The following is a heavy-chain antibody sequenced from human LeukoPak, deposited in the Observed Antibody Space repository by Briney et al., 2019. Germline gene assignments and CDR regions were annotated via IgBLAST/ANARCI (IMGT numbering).Heavy chain of an antibody. CDR1: GGSISSSTYY. Sequence: PSETLSLTCSVSGGSISSSTYYWGWIRQPPGKGLEWIGSFYFGGSTYYNPFLKSRVTISVDTSKNQFSLRLTSVTAADTALYYCARHRSDDYYFFDYWGQGTLVTVSS. CDR2: FYFGGST. CDR3: ARHRSDDYYFFDY. V-gene: IGHV4-39*01. J-gene: IGHJ4*02. D-gene: IGHD3-16*01.